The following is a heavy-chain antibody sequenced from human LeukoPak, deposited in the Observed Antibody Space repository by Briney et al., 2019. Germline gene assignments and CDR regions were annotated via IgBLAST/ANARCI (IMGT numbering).Heavy chain of an antibody. J-gene: IGHJ6*03. CDR3: AENIVVVPAAIDGYYYYYMDV. V-gene: IGHV1-69*13. CDR1: GGTFSSYA. D-gene: IGHD2-2*01. CDR2: IIPIFGTA. Sequence: SVKVSCKASGGTFSSYAISWVRQAPGQGLEWMGGIIPIFGTANYAQKFQGRVTITADESTSTAHMELSSLRSEDTAVYYCAENIVVVPAAIDGYYYYYMDVWGKGTTVTVSS.